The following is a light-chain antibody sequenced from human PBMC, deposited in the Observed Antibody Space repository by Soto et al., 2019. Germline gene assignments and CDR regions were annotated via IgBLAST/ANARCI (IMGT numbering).Light chain of an antibody. CDR3: VTWDDSLRAAV. V-gene: IGLV1-47*01. Sequence: QSVLTQPPSASGTPGHWVTISCSGGYSNVGVNYVYWYRQLPGAAPSLLIYKNDQRPSGVPARFSASKSGSSASLAISGLRSEEEADYYCVTWDDSLRAAVFGGGTKLTVL. J-gene: IGLJ2*01. CDR2: KND. CDR1: YSNVGVNY.